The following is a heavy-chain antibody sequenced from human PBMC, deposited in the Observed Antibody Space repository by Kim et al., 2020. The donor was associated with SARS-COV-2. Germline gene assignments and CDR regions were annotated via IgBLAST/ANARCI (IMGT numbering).Heavy chain of an antibody. D-gene: IGHD1-26*01. V-gene: IGHV3-23*01. J-gene: IGHJ3*02. CDR3: AKGSLLAFDI. CDR1: GFTFSNYA. CDR2: ISGGGGST. Sequence: GGSLRLSCAASGFTFSNYAMSWVRQAPGKGLEWVSTISGGGGSTYYADSVKGRFTISRDNSKNTLYLQMNSLRAEDTAVYYCAKGSLLAFDIWGQGTMVTVSS.